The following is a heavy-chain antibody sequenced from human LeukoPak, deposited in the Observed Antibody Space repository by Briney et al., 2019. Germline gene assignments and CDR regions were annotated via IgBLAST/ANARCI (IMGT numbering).Heavy chain of an antibody. CDR1: GGTFSSYA. Sequence: GASVKVSCKASGGTFSSYAISWVRQAPGQGLEWMGRIIPILGIANYAQKFQGRVTITADKSTSTAYMELSSLRSEDTAVYYCARDPHYDSSGYYLEDPRGYWGQGTLVTVSS. D-gene: IGHD3-22*01. CDR3: ARDPHYDSSGYYLEDPRGY. J-gene: IGHJ4*02. CDR2: IIPILGIA. V-gene: IGHV1-69*04.